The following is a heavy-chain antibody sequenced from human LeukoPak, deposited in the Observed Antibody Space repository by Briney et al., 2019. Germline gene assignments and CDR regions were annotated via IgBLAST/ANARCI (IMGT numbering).Heavy chain of an antibody. CDR1: GFTFNNYI. D-gene: IGHD3-10*01. CDR2: ISSSSNYI. CDR3: AREDAGSLDL. J-gene: IGHJ2*01. V-gene: IGHV3-21*01. Sequence: GGSLRLSCAASGFTFNNYIVNWVRQAPGKGLEWVSSISSSSNYIYYAESLKGRFTISRDNAKNSLYLQMNRLRAEDTAVYYCAREDAGSLDLWGRGTLVTVSS.